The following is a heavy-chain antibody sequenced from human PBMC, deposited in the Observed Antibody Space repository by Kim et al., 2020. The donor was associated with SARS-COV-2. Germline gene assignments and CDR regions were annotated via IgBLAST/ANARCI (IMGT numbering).Heavy chain of an antibody. CDR3: ARGMEGRYYYYYGMDV. Sequence: GGSRRLSCAASGFTFSSYAMHWVRQAPGKGLEWVAVISYDGSNKYYADSVKGRFTISRDNSKNTLYLQMNSLRAEDTAVYYCARGMEGRYYYYYGMDVWGQGTTVTVSS. J-gene: IGHJ6*02. D-gene: IGHD2-8*01. V-gene: IGHV3-30*04. CDR2: ISYDGSNK. CDR1: GFTFSSYA.